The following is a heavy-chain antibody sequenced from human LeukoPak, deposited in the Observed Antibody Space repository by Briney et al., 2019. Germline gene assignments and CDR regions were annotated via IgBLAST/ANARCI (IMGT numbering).Heavy chain of an antibody. J-gene: IGHJ4*02. CDR2: ISSSSSTI. Sequence: GGSLRLSCAASGFTFGSYSMNWVRQAPGKGLEWVSYISSSSSTIYYADSVKGRFTISRDNAKNSLYLQMNSLRAEDTAVYYCARDRMATIYYFDYWGQGTLVTVSS. CDR3: ARDRMATIYYFDY. D-gene: IGHD5-24*01. CDR1: GFTFGSYS. V-gene: IGHV3-48*01.